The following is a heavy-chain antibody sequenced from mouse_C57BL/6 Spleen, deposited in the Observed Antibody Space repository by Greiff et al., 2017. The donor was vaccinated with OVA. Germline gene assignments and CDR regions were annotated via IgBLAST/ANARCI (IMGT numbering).Heavy chain of an antibody. J-gene: IGHJ3*01. CDR2: IDPSDSYT. CDR3: AKYDPPVAY. Sequence: QVQLQQPGAELVKPGASVKLSCKASGYTFTSYWMQWVKQRPGQGLEWIGEIDPSDSYTNYNQKFKGKATLTVDTSSSTAYMQLSSLTSEYSAVYYCAKYDPPVAYWGQGTLVTVSA. D-gene: IGHD2-14*01. V-gene: IGHV1-50*01. CDR1: GYTFTSYW.